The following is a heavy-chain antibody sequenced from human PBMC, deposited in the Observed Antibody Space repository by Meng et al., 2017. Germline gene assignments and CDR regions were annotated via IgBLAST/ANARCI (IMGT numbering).Heavy chain of an antibody. J-gene: IGHJ4*02. CDR1: GGSISSSNW. V-gene: IGHV4-4*02. CDR2: IYHSGST. CDR3: ARDLIPAYYYDSSGYGY. D-gene: IGHD3-22*01. Sequence: VPRQAPGPGLLRPSGTLSPTCAVSGGSISSSNWWSWVRQPPGKGLEWIGEIYHSGSTNYNPSLKSRVTISVDKSKNQFSLKLSSVTAADTAVYYCARDLIPAYYYDSSGYGYWGQGTLVTVSS.